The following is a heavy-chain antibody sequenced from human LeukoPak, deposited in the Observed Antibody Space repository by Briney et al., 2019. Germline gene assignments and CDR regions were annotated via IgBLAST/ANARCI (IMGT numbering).Heavy chain of an antibody. J-gene: IGHJ4*02. CDR1: GFTFSSYA. D-gene: IGHD3-3*01. CDR3: AKDRQIWSGYHIDY. V-gene: IGHV3-23*01. CDR2: ISGSGGST. Sequence: GGSLRLSCAASGFTFSSYAMSWVRQAPGKGLEWVSAISGSGGSTYYADSVKGRFTISRDNSKNPLYLQMNSLRAEETAVYYCAKDRQIWSGYHIDYWGQGTLVTVSS.